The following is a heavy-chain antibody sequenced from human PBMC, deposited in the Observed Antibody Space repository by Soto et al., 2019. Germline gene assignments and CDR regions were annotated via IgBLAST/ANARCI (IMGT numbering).Heavy chain of an antibody. CDR2: ISGSGGST. CDR1: GFTFSSYA. V-gene: IGHV3-23*01. D-gene: IGHD2-15*01. CDR3: AKSGMVAAQSELDAFDI. Sequence: EVQLLESGGGLVQPGGSLRLSCAASGFTFSSYAISWVRQAPGKGLEWVSAISGSGGSTYYADSVKGRFTISRDNSKNTLYLQMNSLRAEDTAVYYCAKSGMVAAQSELDAFDIWGQGTMVTVSS. J-gene: IGHJ3*02.